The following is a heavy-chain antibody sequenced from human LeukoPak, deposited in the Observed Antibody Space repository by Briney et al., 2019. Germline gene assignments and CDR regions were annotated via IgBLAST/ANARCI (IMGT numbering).Heavy chain of an antibody. Sequence: GGSLRLSCAASGFTFSSYSMNWVRQAPGKGLEWVSSISSSSSHIYYADSVKGRFTISRDNAKNSLYLQMNSLRAEDTAVYYCARDRLDTALDYYYYYMDVWGKGTTVTVSS. CDR3: ARDRLDTALDYYYYYMDV. V-gene: IGHV3-21*01. D-gene: IGHD5-18*01. J-gene: IGHJ6*03. CDR1: GFTFSSYS. CDR2: ISSSSSHI.